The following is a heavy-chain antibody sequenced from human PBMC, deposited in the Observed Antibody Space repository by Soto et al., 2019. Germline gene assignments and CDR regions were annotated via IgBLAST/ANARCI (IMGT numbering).Heavy chain of an antibody. V-gene: IGHV1-18*01. CDR2: ISAHNGNT. CDR3: GKGRYGDY. J-gene: IGHJ4*02. CDR1: GYAFTTYG. Sequence: QVHLVQSGAEVKKPGASVKVSCKGSGYAFTTYGITWVRQAPGQGLEWMGWISAHNGNTNYAQKLQGRATVSTDTCTGTDYMDLSSLRSSDTAVYYCGKGRYGDYWCQGARVTGSS. D-gene: IGHD1-1*01.